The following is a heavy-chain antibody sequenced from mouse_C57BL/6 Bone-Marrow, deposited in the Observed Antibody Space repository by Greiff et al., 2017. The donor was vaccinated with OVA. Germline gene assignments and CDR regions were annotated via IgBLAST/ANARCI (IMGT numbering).Heavy chain of an antibody. CDR2: ISYDGSN. J-gene: IGHJ1*03. CDR1: GSSITSGYY. D-gene: IGHD1-1*01. Sequence: EVQVVESGPGLVKPSQSLSLTCSVTGSSITSGYYWNWIRQFPGNKLEWMGYISYDGSNNYNPSLKNRISITRDTSKNQFCLKLNSVTTEDTATYYCASGGITTVVANWYFDVWGTGTTVTVSS. CDR3: ASGGITTVVANWYFDV. V-gene: IGHV3-6*01.